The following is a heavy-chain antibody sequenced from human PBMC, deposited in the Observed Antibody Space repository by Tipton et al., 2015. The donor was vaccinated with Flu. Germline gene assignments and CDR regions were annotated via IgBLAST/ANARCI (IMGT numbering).Heavy chain of an antibody. J-gene: IGHJ2*01. CDR3: AREGARGYCSSTSCYE. D-gene: IGHD2-2*01. V-gene: IGHV4-59*01. CDR2: IYYSGST. Sequence: TLSLTCTVSGGSISSYYWSWIRQPPGKGLEWIGYIYYSGSTNYNPSLKSRVTISVDTSKNQFSLKLSSVTAADTAVYYCAREGARGYCSSTSCYEWGRGTLVTVSS. CDR1: GGSISSYY.